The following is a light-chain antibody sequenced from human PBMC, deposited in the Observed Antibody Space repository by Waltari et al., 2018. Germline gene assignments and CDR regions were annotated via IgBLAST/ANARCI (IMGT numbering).Light chain of an antibody. J-gene: IGKJ1*01. V-gene: IGKV3-11*01. CDR3: QHRTSWPWT. Sequence: IVLTQSPATLSLSPGERATISCSASQTVASHLAWYQQRPGQAPRLLIYDASARATGIPARFSGSGSGTDFTLTISSLEPEDFAVYYCQHRTSWPWTFGQGTKVEIK. CDR1: QTVASH. CDR2: DAS.